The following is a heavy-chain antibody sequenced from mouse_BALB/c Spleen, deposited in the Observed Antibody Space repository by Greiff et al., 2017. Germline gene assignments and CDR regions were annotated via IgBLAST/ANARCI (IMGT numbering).Heavy chain of an antibody. V-gene: IGHV5-9-4*01. CDR3: ARAYYGNYVRFAY. Sequence: EVHLVESGGGLVKPGGSLKLSCAASGFTFSSYAMSWVRQSPEKRLEWVAEISSGGSYTYYPDTVTGRFTISRDNAKNTPYLEMSSLRSEDTAMYYCARAYYGNYVRFAYWGQGTLVTVSA. J-gene: IGHJ3*01. CDR1: GFTFSSYA. CDR2: ISSGGSYT. D-gene: IGHD2-10*01.